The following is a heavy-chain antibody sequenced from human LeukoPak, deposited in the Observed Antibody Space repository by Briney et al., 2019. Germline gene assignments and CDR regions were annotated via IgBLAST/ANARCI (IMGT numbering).Heavy chain of an antibody. V-gene: IGHV3-23*01. J-gene: IGHJ6*02. CDR3: AKDLNYWNYQDGMDV. CDR2: ISGSGGST. D-gene: IGHD1-7*01. Sequence: PGGSLRLSCAASGFTFSSYAMSWVRQAPGKGLEWVSAISGSGGSTYYADSVKGRFTISRDNSKNTLYLQMNSLRAEDTAVYYCAKDLNYWNYQDGMDVWGQGTTVTVSS. CDR1: GFTFSSYA.